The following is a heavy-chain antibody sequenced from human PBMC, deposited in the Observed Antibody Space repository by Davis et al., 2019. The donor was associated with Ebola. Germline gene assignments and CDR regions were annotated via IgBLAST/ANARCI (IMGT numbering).Heavy chain of an antibody. V-gene: IGHV1-3*01. J-gene: IGHJ6*02. CDR2: INAGNGNT. CDR1: GYTFTSYT. Sequence: AASVKVSCKASGYTFTSYTMHWVRQAPGQRLEWMGWINAGNGNTKYSQKFQGRVTITRDTSASTAYMELSSLRSEDTAVYYCAGYYYYYGMDVWGQGTTVTVSS. CDR3: AGYYYYYGMDV.